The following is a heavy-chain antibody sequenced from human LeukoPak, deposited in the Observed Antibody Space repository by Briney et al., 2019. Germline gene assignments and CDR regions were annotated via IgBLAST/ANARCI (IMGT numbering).Heavy chain of an antibody. CDR1: GFTVSSNY. J-gene: IGHJ4*02. V-gene: IGHV3-66*01. CDR3: ARGYSSPDY. CDR2: IYNDGST. D-gene: IGHD6-13*01. Sequence: GGSLRLSSAASGFTVSSNYMSWVRQAPGKGLEGVSVIYNDGSTFYADSVRGRFTVSRDNSKNTLYLQMNSLRAEDTAVYYCARGYSSPDYWGQGTLVTVSS.